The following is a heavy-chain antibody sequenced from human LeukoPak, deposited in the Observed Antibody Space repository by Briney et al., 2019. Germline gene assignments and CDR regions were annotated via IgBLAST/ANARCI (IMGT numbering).Heavy chain of an antibody. CDR1: GFTFSSYS. D-gene: IGHD2-15*01. V-gene: IGHV3-21*01. CDR3: AREIMGYCSGGSCYQNYYYYGMDV. J-gene: IGHJ6*02. Sequence: GGSLRLSCAASGFTFSSYSMNWVRQAPGKGLEWVSSISSSSSYIYYADSVKGRFTISRDNAKNSLYLQMNSLRAEDTAVYYCAREIMGYCSGGSCYQNYYYYGMDVWGQGTTVTVSS. CDR2: ISSSSSYI.